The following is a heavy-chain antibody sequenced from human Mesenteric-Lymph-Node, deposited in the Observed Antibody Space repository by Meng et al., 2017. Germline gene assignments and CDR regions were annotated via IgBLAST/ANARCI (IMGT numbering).Heavy chain of an antibody. D-gene: IGHD2-2*01. CDR2: IYHSGST. CDR1: GYSISSGYY. CDR3: ASSRPKDIVVVPAAMSPLDAFDI. Sequence: SETLSLTCTVSGYSISSGYYWGWIRQPPGKGLEWIGSIYHSGSTYYNPSLKSRVTISVDTSKNQFSLKLSSVTAADTAVYYCASSRPKDIVVVPAAMSPLDAFDIWGQGTMVTVSS. V-gene: IGHV4-38-2*02. J-gene: IGHJ3*02.